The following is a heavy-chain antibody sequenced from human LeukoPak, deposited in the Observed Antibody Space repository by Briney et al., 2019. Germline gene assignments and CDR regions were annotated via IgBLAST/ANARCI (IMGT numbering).Heavy chain of an antibody. CDR2: IIPISGTA. CDR1: VGTFTMYG. J-gene: IGHJ2*01. CDR3: ARDQAFTATDTQYWSFDL. D-gene: IGHD6-13*01. Sequence: EASVTVSFTSSVGTFTMYGISWVRQAPGQGLEWMGRIIPISGTANCSQRFQGRVTISADKSTSTAYMELASLRSEDTAVYFCARDQAFTATDTQYWSFDLWGRGTMVTVSS. V-gene: IGHV1-69*06.